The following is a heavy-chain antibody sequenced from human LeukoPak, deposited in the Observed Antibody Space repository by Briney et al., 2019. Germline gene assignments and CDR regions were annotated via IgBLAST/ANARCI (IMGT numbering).Heavy chain of an antibody. CDR2: IIPILGIA. Sequence: GASVKVSCKASGYTFTIYGISWVRQAPGQGLEWMGRIIPILGIANYAQKFQGRVTITADKSTSTAYMELSSLRSEDTAVYYCARYYDFWSGYRGTPMDVWGQGTTVTVSS. V-gene: IGHV1-69*04. CDR1: GYTFTIYG. J-gene: IGHJ6*02. D-gene: IGHD3-3*01. CDR3: ARYYDFWSGYRGTPMDV.